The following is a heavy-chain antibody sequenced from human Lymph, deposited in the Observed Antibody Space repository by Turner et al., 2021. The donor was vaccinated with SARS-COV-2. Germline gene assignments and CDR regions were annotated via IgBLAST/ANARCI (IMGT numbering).Heavy chain of an antibody. CDR1: GYTFTSYY. Sequence: QVQLVQSGAEVKKPGASVKVSCKASGYTFTSYYMHWVRQAPGPGLEWMGIINPSGGSTTYAQKFQGRVTMTRDTSTSTVYMELSSLRSEDTAVYYCARDPPIQIWVDYFYYGMDVWGQGTTVTVSS. J-gene: IGHJ6*02. CDR3: ARDPPIQIWVDYFYYGMDV. CDR2: INPSGGST. D-gene: IGHD5-18*01. V-gene: IGHV1-46*01.